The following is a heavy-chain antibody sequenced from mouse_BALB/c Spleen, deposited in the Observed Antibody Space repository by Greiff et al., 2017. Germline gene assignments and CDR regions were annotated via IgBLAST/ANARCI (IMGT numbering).Heavy chain of an antibody. CDR3: VRDVDYYAMDY. CDR1: GFSLTSYD. CDR2: IWTGGGT. Sequence: QVQLKQSGPGLVAPSQSLSITCTVSGFSLTSYDISWIRQPPGKGLEWLGVIWTGGGTNYNSAFMSRLSISKDNSKSQVFLKMNSLQTDDTAIYYCVRDVDYYAMDYWGQGTSVTVSS. V-gene: IGHV2-9-2*01. J-gene: IGHJ4*01.